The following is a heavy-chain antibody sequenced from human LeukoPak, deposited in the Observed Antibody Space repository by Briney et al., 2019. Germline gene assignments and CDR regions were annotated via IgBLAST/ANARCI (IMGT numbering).Heavy chain of an antibody. D-gene: IGHD3-9*01. J-gene: IGHJ4*02. Sequence: GGSLRLSCAASGFTFSSYAMSWVRQAPGKGLEWVSAINGGGGSTSYADSVEGRFTISRDNSKNTLFLQMNNLRAEDTAVYYCAKGVSDTYYFDYWGQGTLVTVSS. CDR3: AKGVSDTYYFDY. V-gene: IGHV3-23*01. CDR1: GFTFSSYA. CDR2: INGGGGST.